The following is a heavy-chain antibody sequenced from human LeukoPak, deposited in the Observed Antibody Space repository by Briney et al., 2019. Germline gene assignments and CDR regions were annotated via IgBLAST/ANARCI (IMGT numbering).Heavy chain of an antibody. CDR1: GFTFSSYS. Sequence: GGSLRLSCAASGFTFSSYSMNWVRQAPGEGLEWVSYISSLSGTIYYADSVKGRFTISRDNAKNSLYLQMDSLRAEDTAVYYCAKVSSFIYYFDSWGQGTLVTVSS. CDR2: ISSLSGTI. CDR3: AKVSSFIYYFDS. J-gene: IGHJ4*02. D-gene: IGHD3-16*02. V-gene: IGHV3-48*01.